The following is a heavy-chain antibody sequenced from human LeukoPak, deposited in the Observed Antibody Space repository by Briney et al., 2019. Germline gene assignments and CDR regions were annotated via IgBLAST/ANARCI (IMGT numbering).Heavy chain of an antibody. V-gene: IGHV3-23*01. CDR2: ISGSGGST. J-gene: IGHJ4*02. Sequence: GGSLRLSCAASGFTFSTFAMNWVRQAPGKGLEWVSAISGSGGSTYYADSVKGRFTISRDNSKNTLYLQMNRLRAEDTAVYYCAFVAWYYDSSGYFNYWGQGTLVTGSS. D-gene: IGHD3-22*01. CDR1: GFTFSTFA. CDR3: AFVAWYYDSSGYFNY.